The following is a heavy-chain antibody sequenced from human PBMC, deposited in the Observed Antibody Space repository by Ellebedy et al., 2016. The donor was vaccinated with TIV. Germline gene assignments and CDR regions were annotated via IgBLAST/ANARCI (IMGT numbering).Heavy chain of an antibody. J-gene: IGHJ4*02. CDR1: GFTFSSYS. V-gene: IGHV3-21*01. D-gene: IGHD2-15*01. CDR2: ISSSSSYI. Sequence: GGSLRLXXAASGFTFSSYSMNWVRQAPGKGLEWVSSISSSSSYIYYADSVKGRFTISRDNAKNSLYLQMNSLRAEDTAVYYCARANPGGGGSCSYWGQGTLVTVSS. CDR3: ARANPGGGGSCSY.